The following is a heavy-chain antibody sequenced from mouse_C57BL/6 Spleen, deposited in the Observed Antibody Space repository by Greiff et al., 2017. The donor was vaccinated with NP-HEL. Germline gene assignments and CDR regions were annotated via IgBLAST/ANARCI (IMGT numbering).Heavy chain of an antibody. Sequence: QVQLQQPGAELVKPGASVKLSCKASGYTFTSYWMQWVKQRPGPGLEWIGEIDPSDSYTNYNQKFKGKATLTVDTSSSTAYMQLSSLTSEDSAVYYCARRDYDYDGFAYWGQGTLVTVSA. D-gene: IGHD2-4*01. CDR1: GYTFTSYW. CDR2: IDPSDSYT. J-gene: IGHJ3*01. V-gene: IGHV1-50*01. CDR3: ARRDYDYDGFAY.